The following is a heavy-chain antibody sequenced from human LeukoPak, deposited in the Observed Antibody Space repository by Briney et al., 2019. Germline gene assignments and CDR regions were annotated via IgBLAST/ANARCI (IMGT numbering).Heavy chain of an antibody. J-gene: IGHJ6*03. CDR1: GGSINGYY. V-gene: IGHV4-4*09. Sequence: SETLSLTCTVSGGSINGYYWSWIRQPPGKGLEWIGYIFTSGSTNYSPSLKSRVTISIDTSKNQFSLKLTSVTAADTAVYYCARLTQLEGGTGYYYMDVWDKGTTVTVSS. CDR2: IFTSGST. D-gene: IGHD1-1*01. CDR3: ARLTQLEGGTGYYYMDV.